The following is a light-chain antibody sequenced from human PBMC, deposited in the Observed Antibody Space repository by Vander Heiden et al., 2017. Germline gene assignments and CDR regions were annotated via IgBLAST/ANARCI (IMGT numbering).Light chain of an antibody. CDR2: GAS. CDR1: QSLSSNY. J-gene: IGKJ1*01. Sequence: EIVLTQSPGTLTLSPGERATISCRTSQSLSSNYLAWYQQKPGQAPSLLIFGASIRATGIPDRFSGSGSGTDFTLTISRLEPEDFAVYYCQQYDISPRTFGQGTNLEVK. CDR3: QQYDISPRT. V-gene: IGKV3-20*01.